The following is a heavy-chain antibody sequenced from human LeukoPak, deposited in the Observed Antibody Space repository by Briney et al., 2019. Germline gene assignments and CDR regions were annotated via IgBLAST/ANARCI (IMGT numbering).Heavy chain of an antibody. V-gene: IGHV3-23*01. Sequence: GGSLRLSCAASGFTFSSYAMSWVRQAPGKGLEWVSAISGSGGSTYYADSVKGRFTISRDNSKNTLYLQMNSLRAEDTAVYYCAKDFLLTYDSSGSFDYRGQGTLVTVSP. CDR2: ISGSGGST. D-gene: IGHD3-22*01. CDR1: GFTFSSYA. J-gene: IGHJ4*02. CDR3: AKDFLLTYDSSGSFDY.